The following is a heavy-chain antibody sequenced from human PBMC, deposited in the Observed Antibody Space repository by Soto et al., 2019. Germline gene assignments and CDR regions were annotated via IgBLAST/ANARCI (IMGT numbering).Heavy chain of an antibody. V-gene: IGHV4-59*01. CDR3: ARSLMVRGVINHFDY. D-gene: IGHD3-10*01. Sequence: SETLSLTCTVSGGSISSYYWSWIRQPPGKGLEWIGYIYYSGSTNYNPSLKSRVTISIDTSKNQFSLKLSSVTAADTAVYYCARSLMVRGVINHFDYWGQGTLVTVSS. CDR2: IYYSGST. J-gene: IGHJ4*02. CDR1: GGSISSYY.